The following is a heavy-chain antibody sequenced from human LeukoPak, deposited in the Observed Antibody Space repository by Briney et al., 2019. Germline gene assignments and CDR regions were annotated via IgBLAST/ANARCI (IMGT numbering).Heavy chain of an antibody. D-gene: IGHD3-22*01. J-gene: IGHJ1*01. CDR3: AGRRRYYYDSSGYYGYFQH. CDR1: GGTFSSYA. V-gene: IGHV1-69*13. Sequence: ASVKVSCKASGGTFSSYAISWVRQAPGQGFEWMGGIIPIFGTANYAQKFQGRVTITADESTSTAYMELSSLRSEDTAVYYCAGRRRYYYDSSGYYGYFQHWGQGTLVTVSS. CDR2: IIPIFGTA.